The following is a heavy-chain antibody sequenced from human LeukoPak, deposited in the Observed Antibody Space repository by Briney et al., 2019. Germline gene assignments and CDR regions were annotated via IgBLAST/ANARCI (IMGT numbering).Heavy chain of an antibody. CDR1: GGSITSSSYY. Sequence: SETLSLTCTVSGGSITSSSYYWGWIRQPPGKGLAWIGSVYYSGNTYYNSSLKSRVTISVDTSKNQFSLKLRSLTAADTAVYYCARDRPPYYYDSSGYPVNDAFDIWGQGTMVTVSS. V-gene: IGHV4-39*07. D-gene: IGHD3-22*01. CDR2: VYYSGNT. CDR3: ARDRPPYYYDSSGYPVNDAFDI. J-gene: IGHJ3*02.